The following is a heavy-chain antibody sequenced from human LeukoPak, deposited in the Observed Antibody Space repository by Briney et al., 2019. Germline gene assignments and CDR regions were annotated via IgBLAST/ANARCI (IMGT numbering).Heavy chain of an antibody. J-gene: IGHJ4*02. V-gene: IGHV3-30-3*01. CDR2: ISYDGSNK. D-gene: IGHD1-26*01. CDR3: ARVSDGELDYFDY. CDR1: GFTFSSYA. Sequence: GGSLRLSCAASGFTFSSYAMHWVRQAPGKGLEWVAVISYDGSNKYYADSVKGRFTISRDNSKNTLYLQMNSLRAEDTAVYYCARVSDGELDYFDYWGQGTLVTVSS.